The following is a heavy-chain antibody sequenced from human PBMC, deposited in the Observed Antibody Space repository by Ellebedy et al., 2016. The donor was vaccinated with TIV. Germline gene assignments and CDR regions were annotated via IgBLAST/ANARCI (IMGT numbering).Heavy chain of an antibody. Sequence: SVKVSXXASGGTFSSYAISWVRQAPGQGLEWMGGIIPIFGTANYAQKFQGRVTITADESTSTAYMELSSLRSEDTAVYYCAFQAASLARGDYWGQGTLVTVSS. D-gene: IGHD6-13*01. CDR1: GGTFSSYA. CDR3: AFQAASLARGDY. V-gene: IGHV1-69*13. CDR2: IIPIFGTA. J-gene: IGHJ4*02.